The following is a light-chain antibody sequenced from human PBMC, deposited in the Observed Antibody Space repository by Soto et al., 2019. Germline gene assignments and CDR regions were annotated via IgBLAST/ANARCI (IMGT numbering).Light chain of an antibody. CDR1: SSNIGSNT. CDR3: AAWDDSLNGVV. V-gene: IGLV1-44*01. Sequence: LTQPPSASGTPGQRVTISCSGSSSNIGSNTVNWYQQLPGTAPKVLIYSNNQRPSGVPDRFSGSKSGTSASLAISGLQSEDEVEYYCAAWDDSLNGVVFGGGTKLTVL. J-gene: IGLJ2*01. CDR2: SNN.